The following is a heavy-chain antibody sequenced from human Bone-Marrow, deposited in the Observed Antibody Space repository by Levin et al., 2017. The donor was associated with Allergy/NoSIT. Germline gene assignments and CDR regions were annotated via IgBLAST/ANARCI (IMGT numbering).Heavy chain of an antibody. D-gene: IGHD5-18*01. CDR1: GFSLSNFG. Sequence: VASVKVSCKASGFSLSNFGLTWVRQAPGQGLEWMGWISPYNGDTKYAQKLQGRVTMTTDTSTSTAHMELRRLRFDDTAVYYCAREMADTAADTFDLWGQGTMVTVSS. V-gene: IGHV1-18*01. CDR2: ISPYNGDT. J-gene: IGHJ3*01. CDR3: AREMADTAADTFDL.